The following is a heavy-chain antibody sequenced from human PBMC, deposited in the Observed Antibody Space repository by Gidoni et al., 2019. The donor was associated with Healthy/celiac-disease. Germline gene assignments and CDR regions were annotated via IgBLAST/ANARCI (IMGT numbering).Heavy chain of an antibody. D-gene: IGHD6-13*01. J-gene: IGHJ5*02. CDR1: GASISTYS. V-gene: IGHV4-4*07. Sequence: QVQLQESGRGLVKPSETLSLTCTVSGASISTYSWSWIRQPAGKGLEWIWRVYISGSTNYNPSLKSRVTMSVDTSKNQFSLKLSSVTAADTAVYYCARDRAASLFDPWGQGTLVTVSS. CDR2: VYISGST. CDR3: ARDRAASLFDP.